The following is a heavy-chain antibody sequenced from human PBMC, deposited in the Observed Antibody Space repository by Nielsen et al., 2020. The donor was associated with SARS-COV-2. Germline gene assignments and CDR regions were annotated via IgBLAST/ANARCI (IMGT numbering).Heavy chain of an antibody. J-gene: IGHJ4*02. CDR2: FDPEDGET. CDR1: GYTLTELS. D-gene: IGHD2-2*01. Sequence: ASVKVSCKVSGYTLTELSMHWVRQAPGKGLEWMGGFDPEDGETIYAQKFQGRVTMTEDTSTDTAYMELSSLRSEDTAVYYCARAPAFCSSITCSAGGYYFDYWGQGTLVTVSS. V-gene: IGHV1-24*01. CDR3: ARAPAFCSSITCSAGGYYFDY.